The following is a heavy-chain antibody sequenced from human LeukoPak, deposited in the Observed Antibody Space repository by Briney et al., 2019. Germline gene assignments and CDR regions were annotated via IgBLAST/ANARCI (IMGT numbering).Heavy chain of an antibody. Sequence: SETLSFTCTVSGGSISSSSYFWGWIRQPPGKGLEWIGTMYYSGSTYYNPSLKSRVTISVDTSKNQFSLKLSSVTAADTAVYYCARVCSSTSCFLDHWGQGTLVTVSS. CDR2: MYYSGST. CDR1: GGSISSSSYF. CDR3: ARVCSSTSCFLDH. D-gene: IGHD2-2*01. J-gene: IGHJ4*02. V-gene: IGHV4-39*01.